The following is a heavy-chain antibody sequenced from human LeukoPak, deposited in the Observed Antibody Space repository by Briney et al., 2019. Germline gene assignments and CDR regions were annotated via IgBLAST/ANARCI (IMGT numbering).Heavy chain of an antibody. Sequence: GSLTLSCAASGFPFSYYWMAWVRQAPGKGLEWVATITLDGSHSYYVDSVKGRFTVSRDNAKNSLYMQMNSLRVEDTAVFYCTTENWYVFENWGQGSFDPVSS. CDR1: GFPFSYYW. J-gene: IGHJ1*01. D-gene: IGHD1-1*01. V-gene: IGHV3-7*04. CDR3: TTENWYVFEN. CDR2: ITLDGSHS.